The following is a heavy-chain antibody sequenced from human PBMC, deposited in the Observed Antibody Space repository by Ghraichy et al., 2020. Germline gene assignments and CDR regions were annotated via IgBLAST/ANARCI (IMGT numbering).Heavy chain of an antibody. Sequence: GGSLRLSCAASGFTFSSYWMSWVRQAPGKGLEWVANIKQDGSEKYCVDSVKGRFTISRDNAKNSLYLQMNSLRAEDTAVYYCARFDLAIGSGSYYKSLYYGMDVWGQGTTVTVSS. J-gene: IGHJ6*02. D-gene: IGHD3-10*01. CDR2: IKQDGSEK. CDR1: GFTFSSYW. CDR3: ARFDLAIGSGSYYKSLYYGMDV. V-gene: IGHV3-7*01.